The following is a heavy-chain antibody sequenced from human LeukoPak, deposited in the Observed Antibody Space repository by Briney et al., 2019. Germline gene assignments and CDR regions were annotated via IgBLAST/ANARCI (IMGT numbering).Heavy chain of an antibody. V-gene: IGHV3-7*03. CDR1: GFTFSSYW. J-gene: IGHJ4*02. D-gene: IGHD5-24*01. CDR2: IKQDGSEK. CDR3: ARGEGWLQLYYFDY. Sequence: PGGSLRLSCAASGFTFSSYWMSWVRQAPGKGLEWVANIKQDGSEKYYVDSVKGRFTISRDNAENSLYLQMNSLRAEDTAVYYCARGEGWLQLYYFDYWGQGTLVTVSS.